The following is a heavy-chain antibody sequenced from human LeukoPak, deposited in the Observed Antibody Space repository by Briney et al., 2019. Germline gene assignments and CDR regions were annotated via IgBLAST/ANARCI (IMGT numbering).Heavy chain of an antibody. Sequence: SETLSLTCTVSGGSISSYYWSWIRQPPGKRLEWIGYIYYSGSTNYNPSLKSRVTISVDTSKNQFSLKLSSVTAADTAVYYCARQGYSGSYFGYYYYGMDVWGQGTTVTVSS. J-gene: IGHJ6*02. CDR2: IYYSGST. CDR3: ARQGYSGSYFGYYYYGMDV. V-gene: IGHV4-59*08. CDR1: GGSISSYY. D-gene: IGHD1-26*01.